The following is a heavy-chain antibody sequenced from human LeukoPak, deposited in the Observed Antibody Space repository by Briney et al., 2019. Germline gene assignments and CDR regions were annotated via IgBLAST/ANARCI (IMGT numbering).Heavy chain of an antibody. CDR3: ARDRSRGSIAARNNDAFDI. Sequence: PGGSLRLSCTASGFTFTSYAMNWVRQAPGKGLEWVSSISSSSSYIYYADSVKGRFTISRDNAKNSLYLQMNSLRAEDTAVYYCARDRSRGSIAARNNDAFDIWGQGTMVTVSS. CDR2: ISSSSSYI. V-gene: IGHV3-21*01. D-gene: IGHD6-6*01. CDR1: GFTFTSYA. J-gene: IGHJ3*02.